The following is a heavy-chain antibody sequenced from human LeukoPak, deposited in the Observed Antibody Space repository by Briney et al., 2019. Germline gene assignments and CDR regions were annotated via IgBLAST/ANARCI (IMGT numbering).Heavy chain of an antibody. CDR3: TKDSGHHRTDC. V-gene: IGHV4-39*02. CDR2: VYHSGNT. CDR1: GDSISSSSYY. Sequence: PSETLSPTCTVSGDSISSSSYYWGWIRQPPGKGLEWIGSVYHSGNTYYNPSLKSRATISADTSKNKFSLKLTSVTAADTAVYYCTKDSGHHRTDCWGQGTLVTVSS. D-gene: IGHD1-26*01. J-gene: IGHJ4*02.